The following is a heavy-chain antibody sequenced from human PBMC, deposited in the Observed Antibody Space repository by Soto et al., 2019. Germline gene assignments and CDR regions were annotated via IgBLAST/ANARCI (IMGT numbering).Heavy chain of an antibody. CDR2: IYQSGVT. Sequence: PSETLSLTCNMSGDSYSISTYSCSWIRQPPGKALQLIGFIYQSGVTSYNPSLASRVSISLDRSNNQCSLKLKSVTAADTAVYFCAGMPYTSGLRFDPWGPGTLVTVSS. CDR1: GDSYSISTYS. D-gene: IGHD6-19*01. CDR3: AGMPYTSGLRFDP. V-gene: IGHV4-30-2*01. J-gene: IGHJ5*02.